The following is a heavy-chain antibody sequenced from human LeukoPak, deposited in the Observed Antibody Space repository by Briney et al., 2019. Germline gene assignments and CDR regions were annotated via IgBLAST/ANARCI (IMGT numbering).Heavy chain of an antibody. CDR3: ARDLGLPLSWFDP. J-gene: IGHJ5*02. D-gene: IGHD2/OR15-2a*01. Sequence: SETLSLTCTVSGGSISSYYWSWIRQPPGKGLEWIGYIYYSGSTNYNPSLKSRVTISVDTSKNQFSLKLSSVTAADTAVYYCARDLGLPLSWFDPWGQGTLVTVSS. CDR2: IYYSGST. CDR1: GGSISSYY. V-gene: IGHV4-59*01.